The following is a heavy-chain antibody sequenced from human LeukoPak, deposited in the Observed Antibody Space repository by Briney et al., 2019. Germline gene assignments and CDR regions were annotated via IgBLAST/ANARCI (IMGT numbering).Heavy chain of an antibody. J-gene: IGHJ6*03. CDR1: GFTLSSYA. V-gene: IGHV3-23*01. CDR2: ISASGGST. CDR3: AKVMKGSERLTMVRGVIIKTAGLYYMDV. Sequence: GGSLRLSCAASGFTLSSYAMSWVRQAPGKGLEWVSSISASGGSTNYADSVKGWFTISRDNSKNTVYLQMNSLRAEDTAVYYCAKVMKGSERLTMVRGVIIKTAGLYYMDVWGKGTTVTVSS. D-gene: IGHD3-10*01.